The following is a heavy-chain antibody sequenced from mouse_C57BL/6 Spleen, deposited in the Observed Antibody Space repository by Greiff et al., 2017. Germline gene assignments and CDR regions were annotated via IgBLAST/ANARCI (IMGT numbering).Heavy chain of an antibody. CDR3: ARWEAYYSTPFYAMDY. D-gene: IGHD2-5*01. V-gene: IGHV5-17*01. J-gene: IGHJ4*01. CDR1: GFTFSDYG. Sequence: EVKVVESGGGLVKPGGSLKLSCAASGFTFSDYGMHWVRQAPEKGLEWVAYISSGSSTIYYADTVKGRFTISRDNAKHTLFLQMTSLRSEDTAMYYCARWEAYYSTPFYAMDYWGPGTSVTVSS. CDR2: ISSGSSTI.